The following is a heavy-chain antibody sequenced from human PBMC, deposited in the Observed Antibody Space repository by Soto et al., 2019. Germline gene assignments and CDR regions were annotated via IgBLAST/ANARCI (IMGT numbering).Heavy chain of an antibody. J-gene: IGHJ6*03. D-gene: IGHD3-3*01. CDR2: INHSGST. CDR1: GGSFSGYY. CDR3: ARGRFYYDFWGGLTRGYYYYMDV. Sequence: SETLSLTCAVYGGSFSGYYWSWIRQPPGKGLEWIGEINHSGSTNYNPSLKSRVTISVDTSKNQFSLKLSSVTAADTAVYYCARGRFYYDFWGGLTRGYYYYMDVWGKGTTVTVSS. V-gene: IGHV4-34*01.